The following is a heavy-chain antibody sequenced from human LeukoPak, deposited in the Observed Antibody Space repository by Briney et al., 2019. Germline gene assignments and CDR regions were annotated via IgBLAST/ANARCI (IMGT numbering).Heavy chain of an antibody. CDR3: ARENSSGYYGY. D-gene: IGHD3-22*01. CDR2: IYYSGST. V-gene: IGHV4-59*01. J-gene: IGHJ4*02. Sequence: PSETLSLTCTVSGGSISSYYWSWIRQPPGKGLEWIGYIYYSGSTNYNPSLKSRVTISVDTSKNQFSLKLSFVTAADTAVYYCARENSSGYYGYWGQGTLVTVSS. CDR1: GGSISSYY.